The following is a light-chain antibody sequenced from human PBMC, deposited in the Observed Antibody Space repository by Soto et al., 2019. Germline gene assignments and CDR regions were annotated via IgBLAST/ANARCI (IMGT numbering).Light chain of an antibody. CDR2: KAS. V-gene: IGKV1-5*03. Sequence: DIQMTQSPCTLSASVVGGFTSTCRASQSISSWLAWYQQKPGKAPNLLIYKASSLKSGVPSRFSGSGSGTEFTLTISSLQPDDFATYYCQQYDTYWTFGQGTKVDIK. J-gene: IGKJ1*01. CDR1: QSISSW. CDR3: QQYDTYWT.